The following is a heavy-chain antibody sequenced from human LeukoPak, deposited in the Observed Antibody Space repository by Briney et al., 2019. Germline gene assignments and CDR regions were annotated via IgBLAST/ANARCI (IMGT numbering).Heavy chain of an antibody. CDR2: IYSGGST. D-gene: IGHD3-10*01. CDR3: ARLYVSGSFLVGAFDI. V-gene: IGHV3-66*04. CDR1: GVTVSSNY. J-gene: IGHJ3*02. Sequence: GGSLRLSCAASGVTVSSNYMSWGRQAPGKGLEWVSVIYSGGSTHYADSVKGRFTITRDNSKNTLYVQMNSLRAEDTAVYYCARLYVSGSFLVGAFDIWGQGTMVTVSS.